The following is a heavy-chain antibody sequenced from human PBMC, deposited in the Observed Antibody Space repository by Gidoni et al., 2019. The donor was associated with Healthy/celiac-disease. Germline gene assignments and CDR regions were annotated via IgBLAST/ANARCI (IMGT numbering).Heavy chain of an antibody. CDR2: IWYDGSNK. D-gene: IGHD3-10*01. Sequence: VQLVWSGGGVVQPGRSLRLSCAASGFTCSSYGMHWVRLAPGKGLEWVAVIWYDGSNKYYADSVKGRFTISRDNSKNTLYLQMNSLRAEDTAVYYCARGGWFGDLGMDVWGQGTTVTVSS. V-gene: IGHV3-33*01. CDR3: ARGGWFGDLGMDV. J-gene: IGHJ6*02. CDR1: GFTCSSYG.